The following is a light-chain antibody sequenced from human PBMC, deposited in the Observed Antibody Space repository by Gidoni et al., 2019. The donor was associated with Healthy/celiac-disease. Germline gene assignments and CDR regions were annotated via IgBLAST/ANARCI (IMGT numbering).Light chain of an antibody. Sequence: EIVLTQSPGTLSLSPGERATLSCRASQSVSSSYLAWYQQKPGQAPRLLIYGASSRATGIPDRLSGSGYGTDFTLTISRLEPEDFAVYYCQQYGSPLTFXGXTKVEIK. V-gene: IGKV3-20*01. J-gene: IGKJ4*01. CDR3: QQYGSPLT. CDR1: QSVSSSY. CDR2: GAS.